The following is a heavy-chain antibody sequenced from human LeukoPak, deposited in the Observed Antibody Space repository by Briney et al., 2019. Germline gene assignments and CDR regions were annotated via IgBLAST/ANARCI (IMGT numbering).Heavy chain of an antibody. CDR3: ASDGSTTYYMDV. D-gene: IGHD2/OR15-2a*01. CDR1: GGTFSSYA. Sequence: ASVKVSCKASGGTFSSYAISWVRQAPGQGLEWMGGIIPIFGTANYAQKFQGRVTITADESTSTAYMELSSLRSEDTAVYYCASDGSTTYYMDVWGKGTTVTVSS. J-gene: IGHJ6*03. CDR2: IIPIFGTA. V-gene: IGHV1-69*13.